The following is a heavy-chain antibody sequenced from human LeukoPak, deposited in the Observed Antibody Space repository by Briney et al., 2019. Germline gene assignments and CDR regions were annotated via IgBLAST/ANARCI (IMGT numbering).Heavy chain of an antibody. J-gene: IGHJ3*02. CDR1: GFTFSSYS. CDR2: ISSSSYI. Sequence: GGSLRLSCAASGFTFSSYSMNWVRQAPRKGLEWVSSISSSSYIYYADSVKGRFTISRDNAKNSLYLQMNSLRAEDTAVYYCASQLGVDAFDIWGQGTMVTVSS. CDR3: ASQLGVDAFDI. V-gene: IGHV3-21*01. D-gene: IGHD3-16*01.